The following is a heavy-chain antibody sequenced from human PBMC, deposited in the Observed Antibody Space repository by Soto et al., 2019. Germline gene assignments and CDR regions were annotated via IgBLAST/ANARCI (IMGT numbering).Heavy chain of an antibody. D-gene: IGHD1-26*01. Sequence: GGSLRLSCAASGFTFSSYAMSWVRQAPGKGLEWVSAISGSGGSTYYADSVKGRFTISRDNSKNTLYLQMNSLRAEGTAVYYCAKDDRWDQLSYFDYWGQGTLVTVSS. CDR1: GFTFSSYA. CDR2: ISGSGGST. J-gene: IGHJ4*02. V-gene: IGHV3-23*01. CDR3: AKDDRWDQLSYFDY.